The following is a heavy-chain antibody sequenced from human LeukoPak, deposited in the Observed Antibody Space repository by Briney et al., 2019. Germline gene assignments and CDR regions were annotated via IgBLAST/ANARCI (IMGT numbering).Heavy chain of an antibody. CDR1: GGSISSGGYY. Sequence: SETLSLTCTVSGGSISSGGYYWSWIRQHPGKGLEWIGYIYYSGSTYYDPSLKSRVTISVDTSKNQFSLKLSSVTAADTAVYYCARSKWELDTYFDYWGQGTLVTVSS. D-gene: IGHD1-26*01. CDR2: IYYSGST. J-gene: IGHJ4*02. V-gene: IGHV4-61*08. CDR3: ARSKWELDTYFDY.